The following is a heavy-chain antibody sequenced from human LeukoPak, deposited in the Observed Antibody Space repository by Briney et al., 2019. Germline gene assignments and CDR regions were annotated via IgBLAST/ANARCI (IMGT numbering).Heavy chain of an antibody. Sequence: ASVKVSCKASGYTFTSYDINWVRQAAGQGLEWMGWINPNSGNTGYAQKFQDRVTMTRNTSITTAYMQLSSLRSDDTAVYYCARGRNWFDPWGQGTLVTVSS. CDR3: ARGRNWFDP. V-gene: IGHV1-8*01. CDR2: INPNSGNT. J-gene: IGHJ5*02. CDR1: GYTFTSYD.